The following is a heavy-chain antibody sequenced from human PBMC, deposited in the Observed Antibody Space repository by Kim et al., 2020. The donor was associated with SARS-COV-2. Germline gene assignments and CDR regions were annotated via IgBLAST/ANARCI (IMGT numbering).Heavy chain of an antibody. CDR2: ISSNGGST. CDR3: VKDRAGIAAAVGFDY. CDR1: GFTFSSYA. J-gene: IGHJ4*02. V-gene: IGHV3-64D*09. Sequence: GGSLRISCSASGFTFSSYAMHWVRQAPGKGLEYVSGISSNGGSTYYADSVKGRFTISRDNSKNTLYLQMSSLRAEDTAVYYCVKDRAGIAAAVGFDYWGQGTLVTVSS. D-gene: IGHD6-13*01.